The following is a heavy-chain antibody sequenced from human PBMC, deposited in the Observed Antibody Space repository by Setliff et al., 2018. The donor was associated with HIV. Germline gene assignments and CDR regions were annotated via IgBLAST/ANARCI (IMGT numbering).Heavy chain of an antibody. V-gene: IGHV4-4*09. CDR3: ARYRRPPYYLDY. Sequence: SETLSLTCTVSGDSISSYYWSWIRQPPGKELEWIGYIYSTGDSNYNPSLKSRVTMAVDTSKNQFLLKLTSVTAADTAVYYCARYRRPPYYLDYWGQGTLVTVSS. CDR2: IYSTGDS. D-gene: IGHD3-16*02. CDR1: GDSISSYY. J-gene: IGHJ4*02.